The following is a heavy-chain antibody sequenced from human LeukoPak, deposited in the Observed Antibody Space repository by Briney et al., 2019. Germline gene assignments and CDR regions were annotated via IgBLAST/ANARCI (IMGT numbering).Heavy chain of an antibody. V-gene: IGHV3-11*04. CDR3: AGGLLGCKGGSCYPTDY. J-gene: IGHJ4*02. Sequence: PGGSLRLSCAASGFTFSDYYMSWIRQAPGKGLEWVSFIGSSGSTIYYADSVKGRFTISRDNAKNSLYLQMDSLRAEDTAVYYCAGGLLGCKGGSCYPTDYWGQGTLVTVSS. CDR2: IGSSGSTI. CDR1: GFTFSDYY. D-gene: IGHD2-15*01.